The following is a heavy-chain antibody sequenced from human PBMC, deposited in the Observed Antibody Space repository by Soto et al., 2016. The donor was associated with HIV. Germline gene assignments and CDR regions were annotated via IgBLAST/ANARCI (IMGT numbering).Heavy chain of an antibody. J-gene: IGHJ3*02. CDR3: ARRGAFTYDSIDAFDI. CDR2: IYYSGST. CDR1: GGSISSYY. D-gene: IGHD3-22*01. Sequence: QVQLQESGPGLVKPSETLSLTCTVSGGSISSYYWSWIRQPPGKGLEWIGYIYYSGSTNYNPSLKSRVTISVDTSKNQFSLKLSSVTAADTAVYYCARRGAFTYDSIDAFDIWAKGQWSPSLQ. V-gene: IGHV4-59*01.